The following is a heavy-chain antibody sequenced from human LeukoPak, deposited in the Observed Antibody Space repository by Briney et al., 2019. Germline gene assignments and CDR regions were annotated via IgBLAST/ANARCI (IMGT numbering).Heavy chain of an antibody. V-gene: IGHV1-18*01. Sequence: ASVKVSCRASGYTFTSYGISLVRQAPGQGLEWMGWISAYNGNTNYAQKLQGRVTMTTVTSTSTAYMELRSLRSDDTAVYYCASVFSEGYYFDYSGQGPLVTVSS. J-gene: IGHJ4*02. D-gene: IGHD1-26*01. CDR3: ASVFSEGYYFDY. CDR2: ISAYNGNT. CDR1: GYTFTSYG.